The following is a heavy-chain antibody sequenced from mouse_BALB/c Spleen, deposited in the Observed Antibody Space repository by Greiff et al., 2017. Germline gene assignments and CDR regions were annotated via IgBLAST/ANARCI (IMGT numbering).Heavy chain of an antibody. CDR3: ARNYYYGSSYNAMDY. CDR1: GYSITSDYA. D-gene: IGHD1-1*01. Sequence: DVQLQESGPGLVKPSQSLSLTCTVTGYSITSDYAWNWIRQFPGNKLEWMGYISYSGSTSYNPSLKSRISITRDTSKNQFFLQLNSVTTEDTATYYCARNYYYGSSYNAMDYWGQGTSVTVSS. CDR2: ISYSGST. V-gene: IGHV3-2*02. J-gene: IGHJ4*01.